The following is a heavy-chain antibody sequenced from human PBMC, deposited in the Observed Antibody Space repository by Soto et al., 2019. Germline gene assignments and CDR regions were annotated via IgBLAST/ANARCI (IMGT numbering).Heavy chain of an antibody. Sequence: SETLSLTCTVSGDSIASSRYYWGWIRQPPGKGLEWIGSMYYSGTTYYKSSLKSRVTISVDTSKNQFSLKLNSMTAADTAVYYCARHNAPPPSFIPLTGTWGPQWFDHWGQGTPVTVSS. CDR3: ARHNAPPPSFIPLTGTWGPQWFDH. J-gene: IGHJ5*02. D-gene: IGHD6-19*01. CDR1: GDSIASSRYY. CDR2: MYYSGTT. V-gene: IGHV4-39*01.